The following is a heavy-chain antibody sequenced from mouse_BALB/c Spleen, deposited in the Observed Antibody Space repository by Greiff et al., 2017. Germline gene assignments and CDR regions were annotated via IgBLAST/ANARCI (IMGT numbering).Heavy chain of an antibody. CDR3: ARWSAYAMDY. CDR1: GYAFSSYW. V-gene: IGHV1-80*01. Sequence: VKLQQSGAELVRPGSSVKISCKASGYAFSSYWMNWVKQRPGQGLEWIGQIYPGDGDTNYNGKFKGKATLTADKSSSTAYMQLSSLTSEDSAVYFCARWSAYAMDYWGQGTSVTVSS. CDR2: IYPGDGDT. J-gene: IGHJ4*01.